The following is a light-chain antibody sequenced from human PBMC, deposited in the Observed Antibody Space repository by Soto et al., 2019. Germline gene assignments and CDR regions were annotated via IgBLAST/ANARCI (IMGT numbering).Light chain of an antibody. J-gene: IGKJ1*01. Sequence: DIQMTQSPSTLYASVGERVTITCRASQNIVNWLAWYQQKPGKAPKLLIYDASSLERGVPSRFSGSGSGTEFTLTISSLQPDDFATYYCQQFHSFPLTFGQGTKVEFK. CDR3: QQFHSFPLT. V-gene: IGKV1-5*01. CDR1: QNIVNW. CDR2: DAS.